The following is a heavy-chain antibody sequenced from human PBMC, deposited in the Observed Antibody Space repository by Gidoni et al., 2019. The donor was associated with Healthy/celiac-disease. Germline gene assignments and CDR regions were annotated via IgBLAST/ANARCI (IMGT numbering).Heavy chain of an antibody. CDR1: GFPFSRYR. J-gene: IGHJ2*01. D-gene: IGHD3-22*01. CDR3: ARDSGLRYYDSSGDWYFDL. CDR2: ISSSSSYI. Sequence: EVQLVESGGGLVTPGGYLRLSYAASGFPFSRYRLHWVRQAPGKGLELVASISSSSSYIYYADSVKGRFTISRDNAKNSLYLKMNSLRAEDTAVDYCARDSGLRYYDSSGDWYFDLWGRGTLVTVSS. V-gene: IGHV3-21*01.